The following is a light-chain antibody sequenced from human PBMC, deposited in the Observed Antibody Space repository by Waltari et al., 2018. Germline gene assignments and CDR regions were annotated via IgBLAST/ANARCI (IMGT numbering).Light chain of an antibody. CDR2: GAS. V-gene: IGKV3D-15*01. CDR1: QSVSSS. J-gene: IGKJ1*01. Sequence: EIVLPQSPATLSLSPGERATLSCRASQSVSSSLAWYQQKPGQPPRLLIYGASNRAAGIPDRFSGSGSGTEFTLTISSLEPEDVAIYYCQQNGDWWTFGQGTKVEIK. CDR3: QQNGDWWT.